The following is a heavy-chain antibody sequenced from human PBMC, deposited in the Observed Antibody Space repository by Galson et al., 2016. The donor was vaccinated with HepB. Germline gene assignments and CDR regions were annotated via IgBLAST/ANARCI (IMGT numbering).Heavy chain of an antibody. CDR3: ARDIEWRNYDFWSRIQVGYFAN. V-gene: IGHV1-18*01. D-gene: IGHD3-3*01. CDR2: ISAYNGNT. Sequence: SVKVSCKASGYTFTNYGIIWVRHAPGQGFEWMGWISAYNGNTNYAQKFQGRVTMTTDTSTSTAYLDLRSLGSDDTAVYYCARDIEWRNYDFWSRIQVGYFANWGQGTLVTVSS. CDR1: GYTFTNYG. J-gene: IGHJ4*02.